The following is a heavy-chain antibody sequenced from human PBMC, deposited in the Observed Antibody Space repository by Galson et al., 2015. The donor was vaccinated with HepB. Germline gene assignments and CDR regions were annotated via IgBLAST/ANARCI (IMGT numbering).Heavy chain of an antibody. Sequence: SLRLSCAASGFTFSTYSMNWVRQAPGKGLEWISCISRSSSNRYYADSVNGRFTISRDDAKNSLYLQMNSLRDEDTAVYYCTRDRYCTSTTCSGYYYGMDVWGQGTTLTVSS. CDR3: TRDRYCTSTTCSGYYYGMDV. D-gene: IGHD2-2*01. V-gene: IGHV3-48*02. CDR2: ISRSSSNR. CDR1: GFTFSTYS. J-gene: IGHJ6*02.